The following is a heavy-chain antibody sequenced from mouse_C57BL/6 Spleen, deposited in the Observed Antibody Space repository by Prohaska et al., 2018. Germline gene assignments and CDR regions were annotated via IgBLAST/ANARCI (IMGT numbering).Heavy chain of an antibody. CDR2: ISYDGSN. D-gene: IGHD2-5*01. Sequence: DVQLQESGPGLVKPSQSLSLTCSVTGYSITSGYYWNWIRQFPGNKLEWMGYISYDGSNNYNPSLKNRISITRDTSKNQFFLKLNSVTTEDTATYYCARVDSNYDAMGYWGQGTSVTVSS. CDR3: ARVDSNYDAMGY. CDR1: GYSITSGYY. V-gene: IGHV3-6*01. J-gene: IGHJ4*01.